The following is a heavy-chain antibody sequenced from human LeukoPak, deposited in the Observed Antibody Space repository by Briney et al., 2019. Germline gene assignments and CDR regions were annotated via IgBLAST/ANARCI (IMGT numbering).Heavy chain of an antibody. CDR2: IKQDGSEK. V-gene: IGHV3-7*01. Sequence: AGGSLRLSCAASGFTFSSYWMSWVRQAPGKGLEWVANIKQDGSEKYYVDSVKGRFTISRDNSRNTLYLQMNSLRAEDTAVYYCARDREYYNLLTGYKVSHYFDYWGQGTLVTVSS. D-gene: IGHD3-9*01. J-gene: IGHJ4*02. CDR1: GFTFSSYW. CDR3: ARDREYYNLLTGYKVSHYFDY.